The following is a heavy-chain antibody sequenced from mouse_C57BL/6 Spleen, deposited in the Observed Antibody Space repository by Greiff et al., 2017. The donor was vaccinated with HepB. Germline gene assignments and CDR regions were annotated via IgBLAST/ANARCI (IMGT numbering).Heavy chain of an antibody. Sequence: QVTLKESGPGILQSSQTLSLTCSFSGFSLSTSGMGVSWIRQPSGKGLEWLAYIYWDDDKRYNPSLKSRLTISKDTSRNQVFLKITSVDTADTATYYCARGRDYYGSSYAMDYWGQGTSVTVSS. J-gene: IGHJ4*01. D-gene: IGHD1-1*01. V-gene: IGHV8-12*01. CDR1: GFSLSTSGMG. CDR3: ARGRDYYGSSYAMDY. CDR2: IYWDDDK.